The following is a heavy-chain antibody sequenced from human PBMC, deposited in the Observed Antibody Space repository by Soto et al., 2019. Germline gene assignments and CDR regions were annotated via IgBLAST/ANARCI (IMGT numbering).Heavy chain of an antibody. D-gene: IGHD6-13*01. V-gene: IGHV3-30*18. CDR1: GFTFSSYG. CDR3: AKVHSSSWYSVDL. CDR2: ISYDGSNK. J-gene: IGHJ2*01. Sequence: QVQLVESGGGVVQPGRSLGLSCAASGFTFSSYGMHWVRQAPGKGLEWVAVISYDGSNKYYAGSVKGRFTISRDNSKNTLYLQMNSLRAEDTAVYYCAKVHSSSWYSVDLWGRGTLVTVSS.